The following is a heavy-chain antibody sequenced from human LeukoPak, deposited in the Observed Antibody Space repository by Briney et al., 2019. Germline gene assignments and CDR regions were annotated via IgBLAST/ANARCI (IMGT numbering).Heavy chain of an antibody. V-gene: IGHV3-7*01. CDR3: ARIATMLRGPYPFYYMEF. D-gene: IGHD3-10*01. CDR2: IKQDGTEK. CDR1: GFNFNNYW. J-gene: IGHJ6*03. Sequence: GGSPRLSCAASGFNFNNYWMTWVRQAPGKGLEGVANIKQDGTEKYYVDAVKGRFTISRDNSKNSLYLQMNSLRADDTAVFFCARIATMLRGPYPFYYMEFWGKGTTVTISS.